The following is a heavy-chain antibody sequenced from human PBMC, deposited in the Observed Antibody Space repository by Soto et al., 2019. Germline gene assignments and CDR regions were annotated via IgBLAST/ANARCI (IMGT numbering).Heavy chain of an antibody. J-gene: IGHJ6*02. D-gene: IGHD2-15*01. CDR2: IIPIFGTA. Sequence: ASVKVSCKASGGTFSSYAISWVRQAPGQGLEWMGGIIPIFGTANYAQKFQGRVTITADESTSTAYMELSSLRSEDTAVYYCARRVVVAALYYYYYGMDVWGQGXTVTVYS. CDR3: ARRVVVAALYYYYYGMDV. CDR1: GGTFSSYA. V-gene: IGHV1-69*13.